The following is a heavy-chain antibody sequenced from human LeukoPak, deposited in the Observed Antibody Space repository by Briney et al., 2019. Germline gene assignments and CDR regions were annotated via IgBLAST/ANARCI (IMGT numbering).Heavy chain of an antibody. CDR3: ARDPYSSSWFQEYYYGMDV. J-gene: IGHJ6*02. CDR2: INPNSGGT. D-gene: IGHD6-13*01. Sequence: ASVKVSCKASGYTFTGYYMHWVRQAPGQGLEWMGWINPNSGGTNYAQKFQGWVTMTRDTSISTAYMELSRLRSDDTAVYYCARDPYSSSWFQEYYYGMDVWGQGTTVTVSS. CDR1: GYTFTGYY. V-gene: IGHV1-2*04.